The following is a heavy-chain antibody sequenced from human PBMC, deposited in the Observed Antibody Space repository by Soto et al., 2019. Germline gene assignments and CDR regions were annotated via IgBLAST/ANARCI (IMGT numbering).Heavy chain of an antibody. J-gene: IGHJ6*02. Sequence: EVQLVESGGGLVQPGGSLRLSCEASGFTFRNYDMHWVRQGTGKGLEWVSGISAAGDQDYADSVEGRFTISRENAQNSFLLQMNSLRVGDTAVYYCARTDRDFYGLDVWGQGTMVIVSS. CDR2: ISAAGDQ. V-gene: IGHV3-13*05. CDR3: ARTDRDFYGLDV. CDR1: GFTFRNYD.